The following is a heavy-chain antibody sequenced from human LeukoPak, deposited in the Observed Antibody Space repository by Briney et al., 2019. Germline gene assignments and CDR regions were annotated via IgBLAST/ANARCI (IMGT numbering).Heavy chain of an antibody. CDR1: AFTFSSHT. CDR2: IGGSGGRT. V-gene: IGHV3-23*01. CDR3: VRDTGVSAYNDY. D-gene: IGHD2-8*02. Sequence: GGSLRLYCSASAFTFSSHTMNWLRQAPGKGLEWVSAIGGSGGRTGYADAVKGRFTISRDNSRNTLYLQMTSLRAEDTAVYYCVRDTGVSAYNDYWGQGTLVTVSS. J-gene: IGHJ4*02.